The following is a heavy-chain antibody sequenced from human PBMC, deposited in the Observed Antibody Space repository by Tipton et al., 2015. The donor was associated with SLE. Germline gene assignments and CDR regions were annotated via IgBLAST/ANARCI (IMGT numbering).Heavy chain of an antibody. D-gene: IGHD5-18*01. CDR1: GGTFSNYA. V-gene: IGHV1-69*06. CDR3: ARVGWVGDTYGASDI. J-gene: IGHJ3*02. CDR2: IIPFLDTT. Sequence: QLVQSGAEVKKHGSSVKVSCKPAGGTFSNYAISWVRQAPGQGLEWMGGIIPFLDTTSHAQKFQDRVMITANKSTVTAYMELRSLRSEDTAVYYCARVGWVGDTYGASDIWGQGTMVAVSS.